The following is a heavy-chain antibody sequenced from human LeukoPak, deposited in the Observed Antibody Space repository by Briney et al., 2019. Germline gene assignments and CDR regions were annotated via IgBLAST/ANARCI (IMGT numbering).Heavy chain of an antibody. Sequence: SETLSLTCAVYGGSFSGYYWSWIPQPPGKGREWIREINHSGSTNYNPSLKSRVTISVDTSKNQFSLKLSSVTAADTAVYYCARARGYSYGRIDYWGQGTLVTVSS. CDR2: INHSGST. V-gene: IGHV4-34*01. CDR3: ARARGYSYGRIDY. J-gene: IGHJ4*02. D-gene: IGHD5-18*01. CDR1: GGSFSGYY.